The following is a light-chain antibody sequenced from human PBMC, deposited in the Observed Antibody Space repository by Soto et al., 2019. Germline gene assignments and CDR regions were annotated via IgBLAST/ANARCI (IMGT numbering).Light chain of an antibody. CDR3: CSYAGSSTVWV. Sequence: QSALTQPASVSGSPGQSITISCTGTSSDVGSYNLVSWYQQHPGKAPKLIIYEGSKRPSGVSNRFSGSKSGNTASLTISGLQAEDEADYSCCSYAGSSTVWVFGGGTKLTVL. CDR1: SSDVGSYNL. J-gene: IGLJ3*02. V-gene: IGLV2-23*01. CDR2: EGS.